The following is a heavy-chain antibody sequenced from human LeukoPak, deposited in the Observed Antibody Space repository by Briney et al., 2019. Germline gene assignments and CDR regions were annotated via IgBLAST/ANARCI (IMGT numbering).Heavy chain of an antibody. CDR1: GXTFNSYA. CDR3: AREIGSAARGR. J-gene: IGHJ4*02. D-gene: IGHD6-13*01. V-gene: IGHV3-30*03. CDR2: ISYDRRNE. Sequence: SGGSLRLSCAASGXTFNSYAMSWVRQAPGKGLEWVAVISYDRRNENYADSVKGRFTISRDNSKNTLYLQMNSLRAEDTAMYYCAREIGSAARGRWGQGTLVTVSS.